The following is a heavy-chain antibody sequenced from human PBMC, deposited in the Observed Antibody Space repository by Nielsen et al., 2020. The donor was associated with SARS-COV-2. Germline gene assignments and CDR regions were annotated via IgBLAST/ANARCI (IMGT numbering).Heavy chain of an antibody. CDR1: GGSFSGYY. J-gene: IGHJ3*02. D-gene: IGHD3-10*01. CDR2: INHSGST. Sequence: LETLSLTCAVYGGSFSGYYWSWIRQPPGKGLEWIGEINHSGSTNYNPSLKSRVTISVDTSKNQFSLKLSSVTAADTAVYYCARYYYGSGSYYKRHAFDIWGQGTMVTVSS. V-gene: IGHV4-34*01. CDR3: ARYYYGSGSYYKRHAFDI.